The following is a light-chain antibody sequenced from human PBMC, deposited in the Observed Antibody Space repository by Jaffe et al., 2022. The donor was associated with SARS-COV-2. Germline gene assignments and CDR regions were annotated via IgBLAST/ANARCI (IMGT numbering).Light chain of an antibody. CDR3: QYYGDSPYT. V-gene: IGKV3-20*01. J-gene: IGKJ2*01. CDR1: QSVDSSY. Sequence: EIVLTQSPGTLSLSPGEKATLSCRASQSVDSSYLAWYQQKPGQAPRLLIYGASSRATGIPDRLSGSGSGTDFTLTVSRLEPEDFAVYYCQYYGDSPYTFGRGTKLEIK. CDR2: GAS.